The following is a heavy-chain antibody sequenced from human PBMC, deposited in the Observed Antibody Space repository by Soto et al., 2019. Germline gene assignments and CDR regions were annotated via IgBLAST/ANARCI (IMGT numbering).Heavy chain of an antibody. Sequence: GGSLRLSCAASGFTFSDYYMSWIRQAPGKGLEWVSYISSSSSYTNYADSVKGRFTISRDNAKNSLYPQMNSLRAEDTAVYYCARGFIAARADYNWFDPWGQGTLVTVSS. J-gene: IGHJ5*02. V-gene: IGHV3-11*06. CDR2: ISSSSSYT. D-gene: IGHD6-6*01. CDR3: ARGFIAARADYNWFDP. CDR1: GFTFSDYY.